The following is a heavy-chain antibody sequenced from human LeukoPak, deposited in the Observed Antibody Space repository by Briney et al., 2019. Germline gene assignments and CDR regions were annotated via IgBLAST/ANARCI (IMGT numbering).Heavy chain of an antibody. CDR2: IYHSGNT. D-gene: IGHD2-2*01. CDR3: ARVVPSASLVDY. J-gene: IGHJ4*02. CDR1: GGSISSYY. V-gene: IGHV4-59*12. Sequence: SETLSLTCTVSGGSISSYYWSWIRQPPGKGLEWIGNIYHSGNTYYNWSLKSRVTISVDRSKNHFSLSLSSVTAADTAVYYCARVVPSASLVDYWGQGTLVTVSS.